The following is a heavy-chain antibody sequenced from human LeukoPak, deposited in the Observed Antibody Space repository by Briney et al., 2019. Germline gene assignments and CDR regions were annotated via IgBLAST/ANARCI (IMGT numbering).Heavy chain of an antibody. CDR1: GGSISNYY. CDR2: IYYSGST. Sequence: TPSETLSLTCTVSGGSISNYYWSWIRQPPGKGLEWIGSIYYSGSTNYNPPLKSRITISGDTSKNQFSLKLSSVTAADTAVYYCARELKVGNTGYYFDYWGQGTLVTVPS. J-gene: IGHJ4*02. D-gene: IGHD2/OR15-2a*01. CDR3: ARELKVGNTGYYFDY. V-gene: IGHV4-59*01.